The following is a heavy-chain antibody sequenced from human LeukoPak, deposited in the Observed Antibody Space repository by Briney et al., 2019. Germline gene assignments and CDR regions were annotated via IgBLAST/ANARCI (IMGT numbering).Heavy chain of an antibody. CDR2: IYYSGST. Sequence: SETLSLTCSVYSGSFSGYYWSWIRQPPGKGLEWIGSIYYSGSTYYNPSLKSRVTISVDTSKNQFSLKLSSVTAADTAVYYCARFENHRYYRRHHRSIAAASYWGQGTLVTVPS. V-gene: IGHV4-34*01. CDR1: SGSFSGYY. J-gene: IGHJ4*02. CDR3: ARFENHRYYRRHHRSIAAASY. D-gene: IGHD6-13*01.